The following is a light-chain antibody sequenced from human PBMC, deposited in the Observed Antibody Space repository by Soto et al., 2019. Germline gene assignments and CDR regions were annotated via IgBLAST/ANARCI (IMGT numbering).Light chain of an antibody. CDR3: QQYGTSPRT. CDR1: QTISNNY. CDR2: AAS. J-gene: IGKJ1*01. Sequence: EIVLTQSPGTLSLSPGEGATLSCRASQTISNNYLAWYQPKPGQAPRLLIYAASTRATGIPDRFSGSGSGADFTLTVHRLEPEDFAVYYCQQYGTSPRTFGQGTKVEI. V-gene: IGKV3-20*01.